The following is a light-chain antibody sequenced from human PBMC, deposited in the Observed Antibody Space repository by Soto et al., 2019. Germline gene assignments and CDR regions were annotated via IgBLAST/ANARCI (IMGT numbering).Light chain of an antibody. CDR2: DAS. Sequence: AIQLTQSPSSLSASVGDRVTITCRASQGISSALAWYQQKPGKAPKLLIYDASSLESGVPSRFSGSGSGTDFTLTISSLQPEDFATYYWQQFNSYPRFGGGTKVEIK. CDR3: QQFNSYPR. CDR1: QGISSA. J-gene: IGKJ4*01. V-gene: IGKV1-13*02.